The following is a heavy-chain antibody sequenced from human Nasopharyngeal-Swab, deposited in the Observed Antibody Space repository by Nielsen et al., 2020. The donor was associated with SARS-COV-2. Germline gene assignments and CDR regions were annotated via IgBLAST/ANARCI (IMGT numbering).Heavy chain of an antibody. D-gene: IGHD4-23*01. J-gene: IGHJ3*02. CDR1: GFTFSSYA. V-gene: IGHV3-30-3*01. CDR3: ARDPDGGNVREDAFDI. CDR2: ISYDGNNK. Sequence: GESLKISCAASGFTFSSYAMHWVRQAPGEGLEWVAVISYDGNNKYYADSVKGRFTISRDNSKNTLYLQMNSLRAEDTAVYYCARDPDGGNVREDAFDIWGQGTMVTVSS.